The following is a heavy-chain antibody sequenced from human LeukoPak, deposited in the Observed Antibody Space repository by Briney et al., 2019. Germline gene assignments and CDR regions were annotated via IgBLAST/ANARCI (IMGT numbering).Heavy chain of an antibody. CDR3: AKGRAAMVLYYYGMDV. J-gene: IGHJ6*02. CDR2: ISGSGGST. V-gene: IGHV3-23*01. CDR1: GFTFSSYA. D-gene: IGHD5-18*01. Sequence: GGSLRLSCAASGFTFSSYAMSWVRQAPGKGLEWVSAISGSGGSTYYADSVKGRFTISRDNSKNTLYLQMNSLRAEDTAVYYCAKGRAAMVLYYYGMDVWGQGTTVTVSS.